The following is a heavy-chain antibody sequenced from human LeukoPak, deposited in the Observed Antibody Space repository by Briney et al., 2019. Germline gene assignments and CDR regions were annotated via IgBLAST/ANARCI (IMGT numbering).Heavy chain of an antibody. D-gene: IGHD5-18*01. CDR2: IIPIFGTA. J-gene: IGHJ6*03. V-gene: IGHV1-69*13. CDR1: GGTFSSYA. CDR3: ARSPTGGYSYGYYYYYYMDV. Sequence: ASVKVSCKASGGTFSSYAISWVRQAPGQGLEWMGGIIPIFGTANYAQKFQGRVTITADESTSTAYMELSSLRSEDTAVYYCARSPTGGYSYGYYYYYYMDVWGKGTTVTVSS.